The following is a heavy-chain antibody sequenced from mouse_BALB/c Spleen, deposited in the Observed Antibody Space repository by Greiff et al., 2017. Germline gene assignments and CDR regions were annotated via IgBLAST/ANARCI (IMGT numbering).Heavy chain of an antibody. D-gene: IGHD1-1*01. V-gene: IGHV5-17*02. CDR1: GFTFSSFG. Sequence: EVQLVESGGGLVQPGGSRKLSCAASGFTFSSFGMHWVRQAPEKGLGWVAYISSGSSTIYYADTVKGRFTISRDNPKNTLFLQMTSLRSEDTAMYYCARSGYYAWYFDVWGAGTTVTVSS. CDR3: ARSGYYAWYFDV. J-gene: IGHJ1*01. CDR2: ISSGSSTI.